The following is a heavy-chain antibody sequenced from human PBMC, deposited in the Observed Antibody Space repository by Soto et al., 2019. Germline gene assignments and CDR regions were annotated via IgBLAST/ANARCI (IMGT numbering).Heavy chain of an antibody. D-gene: IGHD3-22*01. CDR2: IYYSGST. V-gene: IGHV4-30-4*01. CDR3: ARWPRTTMIRGNYFDY. Sequence: SETLSLTCTVSGGSISSGDYYWSWIRQPPGKGLEWIGYIYYSGSTDYNPSLKSRVTISVDTSKNQFSLKLSSVTAADTAVYYCARWPRTTMIRGNYFDYWGQGTLVTVSS. CDR1: GGSISSGDYY. J-gene: IGHJ4*02.